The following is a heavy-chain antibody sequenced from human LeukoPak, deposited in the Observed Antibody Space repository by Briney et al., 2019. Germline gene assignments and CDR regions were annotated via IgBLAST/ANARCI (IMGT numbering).Heavy chain of an antibody. CDR1: GGSFSGYY. V-gene: IGHV4-34*01. Sequence: SETLSLTCAVYGGSFSGYYWSWIRQPPVKGLEWIGEINHSGSTNYNPSLKSRVTISVDTSKNQFSLKLSSVTAADTAVYYCARGPHYYDSSGYYPSDYYYYYGMDVWGQGTTVTVSS. D-gene: IGHD3-22*01. J-gene: IGHJ6*02. CDR3: ARGPHYYDSSGYYPSDYYYYYGMDV. CDR2: INHSGST.